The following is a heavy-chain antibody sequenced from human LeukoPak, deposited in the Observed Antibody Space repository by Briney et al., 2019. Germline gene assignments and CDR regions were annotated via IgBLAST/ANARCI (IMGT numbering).Heavy chain of an antibody. CDR2: ISSSGSTI. J-gene: IGHJ4*02. CDR3: ARAGADFWSGYLSY. D-gene: IGHD3-3*01. CDR1: GGSISSYY. V-gene: IGHV3-11*04. Sequence: LSLTCTVSGGSISSYYWSWIRQAPGKGLEWVSYISSSGSTIYYADSVKGRFTISRDNAKNSLYLQMNSLRAEDTAVYYCARAGADFWSGYLSYWGQGTLVTVSS.